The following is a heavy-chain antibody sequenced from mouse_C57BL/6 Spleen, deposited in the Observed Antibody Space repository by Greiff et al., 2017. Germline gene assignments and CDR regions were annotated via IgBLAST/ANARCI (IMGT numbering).Heavy chain of an antibody. J-gene: IGHJ2*01. V-gene: IGHV1-74*01. CDR1: GYTFTSYW. Sequence: QVQLQQPGAELVKPGASVKVSCQASGYTFTSYWMHWVKQRPGQGLEWIGRIHPSASDTNYNQKFKGKATLTVDKSSSTAYMQLSSLTAEDSAVYYCAMGDRSPDYWGQCTTLPVAS. CDR2: IHPSASDT. CDR3: AMGDRSPDY.